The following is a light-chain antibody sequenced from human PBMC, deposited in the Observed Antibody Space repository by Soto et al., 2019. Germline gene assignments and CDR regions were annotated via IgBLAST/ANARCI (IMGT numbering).Light chain of an antibody. J-gene: IGLJ1*01. CDR1: SSDVGGYNY. CDR3: SSYTTSSTYV. CDR2: DVS. V-gene: IGLV2-14*01. Sequence: QSALTQPASVSGSPGQSITISCSGTSSDVGGYNYVSWYQQHPGKAPQVMIYDVSNRPSGVSNRFSGSKSGNTASLTISGLQAEYEADYYCSSYTTSSTYVFGTGTNVTVL.